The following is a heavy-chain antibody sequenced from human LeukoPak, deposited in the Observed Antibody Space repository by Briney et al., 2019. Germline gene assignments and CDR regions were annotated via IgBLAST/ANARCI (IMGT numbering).Heavy chain of an antibody. CDR3: AILNHPDGRVY. J-gene: IGHJ4*02. D-gene: IGHD5-24*01. V-gene: IGHV5-51*01. Sequence: GESLKISCQGFGYTFTTSWIGWVRQLPGKGLEWMAIIYAGNSDTKYSPSFQGQVSISTDWSISTAYLQWSSLQASDTAIYFCAILNHPDGRVYWGQGTLVTVSS. CDR2: IYAGNSDT. CDR1: GYTFTTSW.